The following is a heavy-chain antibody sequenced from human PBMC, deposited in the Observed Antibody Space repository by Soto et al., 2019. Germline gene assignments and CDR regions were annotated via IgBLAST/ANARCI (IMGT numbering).Heavy chain of an antibody. CDR2: ISISGSDT. V-gene: IGHV3-23*01. CDR1: GFTFTSSA. Sequence: EVNLLESGGGLVQPGGSLRLSCAASGFTFTSSAMSWVRQARGKGLEWGSLISISGSDTYYADSVKGRFTIYRDNSKNTLFLQMNNLRFGDTAIYYCTKDRPGGYCPTYPCYCPHVWGQGTTVTVSS. D-gene: IGHD2-21*02. CDR3: TKDRPGGYCPTYPCYCPHV. J-gene: IGHJ6*02.